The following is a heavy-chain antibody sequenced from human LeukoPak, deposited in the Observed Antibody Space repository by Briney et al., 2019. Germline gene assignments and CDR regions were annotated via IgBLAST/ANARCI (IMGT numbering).Heavy chain of an antibody. J-gene: IGHJ4*02. CDR1: GFTFRSYA. D-gene: IGHD3-3*01. V-gene: IGHV3-23*01. CDR2: ISGSGGST. CDR3: AKEGYGFWSGYYPQPHDY. Sequence: GGSLRLSCAASGFTFRSYAMSWVGQAQGKGLEWVSAISGSGGSTYYADSVKGRFTISRDNSKNTLYLQMNSLRAEDTAVYYCAKEGYGFWSGYYPQPHDYWGQGTLVTVSS.